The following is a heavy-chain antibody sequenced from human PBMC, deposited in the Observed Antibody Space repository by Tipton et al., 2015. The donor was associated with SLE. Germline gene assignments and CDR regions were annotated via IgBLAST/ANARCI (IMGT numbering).Heavy chain of an antibody. CDR3: AREDDVAESLVY. Sequence: TLSLTCTVSGASLRSRSYYFSWVRQPAGKGLEWIGSVYYSGNTYYNPSLRSRVSISVDTSKNQFSLNLYSVTAADTAVYFCAREDDVAESLVYWGQGTLVTVSS. CDR1: GASLRSRSYY. D-gene: IGHD3-16*01. J-gene: IGHJ4*02. V-gene: IGHV4-39*02. CDR2: VYYSGNT.